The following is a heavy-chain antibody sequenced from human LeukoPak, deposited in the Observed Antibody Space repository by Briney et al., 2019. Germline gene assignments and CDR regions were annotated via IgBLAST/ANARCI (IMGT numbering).Heavy chain of an antibody. J-gene: IGHJ4*02. D-gene: IGHD6-19*01. Sequence: GASVKVSCKASGYTFTSYGISWVRQAPGQGLEWMGWISAYNDNTNYAQKLQGRVTMTTDTSTSTAYMELRSLRSDDTAVYYCARRNLKIRAVATRALDYWGQGTLVTVSS. CDR3: ARRNLKIRAVATRALDY. CDR1: GYTFTSYG. V-gene: IGHV1-18*01. CDR2: ISAYNDNT.